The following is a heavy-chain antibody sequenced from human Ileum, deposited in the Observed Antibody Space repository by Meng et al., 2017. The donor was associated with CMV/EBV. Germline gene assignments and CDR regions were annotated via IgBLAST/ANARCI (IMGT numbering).Heavy chain of an antibody. J-gene: IGHJ6*02. CDR2: IKQDGSEK. V-gene: IGHV3-7*03. CDR3: ARDSSGFWSGYYMDV. CDR1: GFTFSSYW. Sequence: GGSLRLSCAASGFTFSSYWMSWVRQAPGKGLEWVANIKQDGSEKYYVDSVKGRFTISRDDSKNSLYLQMNSLKTEDTAVYYCARDSSGFWSGYYMDVWGQGTTVTVSS. D-gene: IGHD3-3*01.